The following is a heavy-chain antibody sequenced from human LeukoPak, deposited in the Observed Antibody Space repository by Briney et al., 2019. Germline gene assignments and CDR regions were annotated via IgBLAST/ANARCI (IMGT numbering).Heavy chain of an antibody. CDR1: SGSISSYS. Sequence: SETLSLTCAVSSGSISSYSWTWIRQPPGKGLEWIGEINHSGNTNYNPSLKSRVTISVDTSKNQFSLKLRSVTAADTAVYYCARDPTTVVTLPYYFDDWGQGTLVTVSS. J-gene: IGHJ4*02. V-gene: IGHV4-34*01. D-gene: IGHD4-23*01. CDR2: INHSGNT. CDR3: ARDPTTVVTLPYYFDD.